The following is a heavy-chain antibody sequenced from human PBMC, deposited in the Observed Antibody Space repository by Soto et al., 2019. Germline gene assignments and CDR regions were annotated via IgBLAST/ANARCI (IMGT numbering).Heavy chain of an antibody. CDR1: GFTFNSYS. D-gene: IGHD6-19*01. J-gene: IGHJ4*02. Sequence: PGGSLRLSCAASGFTFNSYSMNWVRQAPGKGLEWVSSISSSSSYIYYADSVKGRFTISRDNAKNSLYLQMNSLRAEDTAVYYCASSGIAVAGSPDYWGQGTLVTVSS. CDR3: ASSGIAVAGSPDY. V-gene: IGHV3-21*01. CDR2: ISSSSSYI.